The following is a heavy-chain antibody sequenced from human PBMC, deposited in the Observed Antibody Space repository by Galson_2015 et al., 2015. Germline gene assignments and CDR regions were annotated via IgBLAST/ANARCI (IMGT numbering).Heavy chain of an antibody. J-gene: IGHJ6*02. D-gene: IGHD3-9*01. CDR1: GFTFSSYG. V-gene: IGHV3-30*18. CDR3: AKVGLRYFDWLDGMDV. Sequence: SLRLSCAASGFTFSSYGLHWVRKAPGKGLEWVAVISYDGSNKYYADSVKGRFTISRDNSKKTLYLQMTSLRAEDTAVYYCAKVGLRYFDWLDGMDVWGQGTTFTVSS. CDR2: ISYDGSNK.